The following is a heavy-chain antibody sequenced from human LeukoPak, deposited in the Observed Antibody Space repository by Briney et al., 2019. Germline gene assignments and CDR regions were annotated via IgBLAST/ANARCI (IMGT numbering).Heavy chain of an antibody. CDR2: ISSSSSYI. CDR3: ARLTLIAVAGRMLDY. J-gene: IGHJ4*02. V-gene: IGHV3-21*01. CDR1: GFTFSSYS. D-gene: IGHD6-19*01. Sequence: GGSLRLSCAASGFTFSSYSMNWVRQAPGKGLEWVSSISSSSSYIYYAVSVKGRFTISRDNAKNSLYLQMNSLRAEDAAVYYCARLTLIAVAGRMLDYWGQGTLVTVSS.